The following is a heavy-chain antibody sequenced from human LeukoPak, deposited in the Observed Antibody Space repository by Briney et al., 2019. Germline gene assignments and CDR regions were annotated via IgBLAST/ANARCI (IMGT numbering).Heavy chain of an antibody. CDR3: ARHSIAGYYYYLDV. J-gene: IGHJ6*03. Sequence: SETLSLTCAVSGYSISSGHYWGWIRQPPGKGLEWIGSGYHTGTTYYNPSLESRVIISVDTPKNQISLKVTSVTAADTAVYHCARHSIAGYYYYLDVWGKGTTVTVSS. V-gene: IGHV4-38-2*01. CDR1: GYSISSGHY. D-gene: IGHD2/OR15-2a*01. CDR2: GYHTGTT.